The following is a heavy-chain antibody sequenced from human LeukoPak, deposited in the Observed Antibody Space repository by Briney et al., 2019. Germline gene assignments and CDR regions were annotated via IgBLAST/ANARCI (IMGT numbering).Heavy chain of an antibody. Sequence: SETLSLTCTVSGDSISSSSSYWGWIRQPPGKGLEWIGEINHSGSTNYNPSLKSRVTISVDTSKNQFSLKLSSVTAADTAVYYCARSYDILTGYTEWGQGTLVTVSS. V-gene: IGHV4-39*07. D-gene: IGHD3-9*01. J-gene: IGHJ4*02. CDR1: GDSISSSSSY. CDR2: INHSGST. CDR3: ARSYDILTGYTE.